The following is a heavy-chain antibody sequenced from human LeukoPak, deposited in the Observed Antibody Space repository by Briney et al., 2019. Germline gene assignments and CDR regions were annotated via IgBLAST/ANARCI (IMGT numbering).Heavy chain of an antibody. CDR3: AELGITMIGGV. J-gene: IGHJ6*04. CDR1: GFTFGDYA. CDR2: ISSSGSTI. V-gene: IGHV3-48*03. D-gene: IGHD3-10*02. Sequence: GGSLRLSCTTSGFTFGDYAMNWVRQAPGKGLEWVSCISSSGSTIYYADSVKGRFTISRDNAKNSLYLQMNSLRAEDTAVYYCAELGITMIGGVWGKGTTVTISS.